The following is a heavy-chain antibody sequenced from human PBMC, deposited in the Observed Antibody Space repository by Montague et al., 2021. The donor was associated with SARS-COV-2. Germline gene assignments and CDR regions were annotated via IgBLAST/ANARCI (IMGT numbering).Heavy chain of an antibody. CDR1: GFTFSVDS. Sequence: SLRLSCAASGFTFSVDSMNWVRQAPGKGLEWVSSITGSGTYIYYADPVKGRFTISRDNAKNSLYLQMNSLRAEDTAVYYSARDQGGAVDYGMDVWGQGTTVTVSS. D-gene: IGHD2-21*01. CDR2: ITGSGTYI. J-gene: IGHJ6*02. CDR3: ARDQGGAVDYGMDV. V-gene: IGHV3-21*01.